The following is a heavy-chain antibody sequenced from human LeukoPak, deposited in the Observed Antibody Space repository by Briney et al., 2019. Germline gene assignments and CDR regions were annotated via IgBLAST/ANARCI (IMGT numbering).Heavy chain of an antibody. CDR1: GYTFTSYG. Sequence: ASVKVSCKASGYTFTSYGISWVRQAPGQGLEWMGRINPNSGGTNYAQKFQGRVTMTRDTSISTAYMELSRLRSDDTAVYYCARAREMATIGYWGQGTLVTVSS. CDR3: ARAREMATIGY. J-gene: IGHJ4*02. V-gene: IGHV1-2*06. D-gene: IGHD5-24*01. CDR2: INPNSGGT.